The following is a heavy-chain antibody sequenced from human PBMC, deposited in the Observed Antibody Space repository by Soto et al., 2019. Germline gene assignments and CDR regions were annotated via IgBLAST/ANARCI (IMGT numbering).Heavy chain of an antibody. CDR1: GFSLSTSGMC. J-gene: IGHJ6*02. CDR2: IDWDDDK. V-gene: IGHV2-70*01. CDR3: ARMKRRITIFGVVPYYYYGLDV. D-gene: IGHD3-3*01. Sequence: SGPTLVNPTETLTLTCTISGFSLSTSGMCVSWIRQPPGRALEWLALIDWDDDKYYSTSLKTRLTISQDTSKNQVVLTMTNMDPVDTATYYCARMKRRITIFGVVPYYYYGLDVWGQGTTVTVSS.